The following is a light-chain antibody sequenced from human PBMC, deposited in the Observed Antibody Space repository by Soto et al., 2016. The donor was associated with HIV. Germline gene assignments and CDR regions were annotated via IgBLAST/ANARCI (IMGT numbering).Light chain of an antibody. CDR3: YSTSDNSGV. Sequence: SYELTQPPSVSVSPGRTARITCSGDLLAKKYARWFQQKPGQAPVLVIYKDTERPSEIPERFSGSTSGTTVTLTISGAQVEDEADYYCYSTSDNSGVFGGGTKLTVL. V-gene: IGLV3-27*01. CDR1: LLAKKY. CDR2: KDT. J-gene: IGLJ3*02.